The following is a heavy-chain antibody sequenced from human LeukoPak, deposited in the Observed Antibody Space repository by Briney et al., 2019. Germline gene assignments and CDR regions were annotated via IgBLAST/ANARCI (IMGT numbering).Heavy chain of an antibody. D-gene: IGHD3-9*01. CDR3: ARQGSGPLTGLDI. Sequence: SETLSLTCSVSGGSISRSDYYWGWVRQPPGKGLEWIGSLYYSGSTYYNSALKSRVTVSVDTSKNQFSLRLSSMTAADTAVYYCARQGSGPLTGLDIWGQGTMVTVSS. CDR2: LYYSGST. J-gene: IGHJ3*02. CDR1: GGSISRSDYY. V-gene: IGHV4-39*01.